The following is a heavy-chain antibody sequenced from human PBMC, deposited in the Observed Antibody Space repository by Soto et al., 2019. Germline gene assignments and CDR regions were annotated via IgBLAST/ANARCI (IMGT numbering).Heavy chain of an antibody. CDR3: ARADDYIWGSYRYKYSAWFDP. D-gene: IGHD3-16*02. CDR1: GGSISGYY. V-gene: IGHV4-34*01. Sequence: SETMSLTCTVYGGSISGYYLSWISQTTGKGLEWIGEINHSGSTNYNPSLKSRVTISVDTSKNQFSLKLSSVTAADTAVYYCARADDYIWGSYRYKYSAWFDPWGQGTLVTVSS. CDR2: INHSGST. J-gene: IGHJ5*02.